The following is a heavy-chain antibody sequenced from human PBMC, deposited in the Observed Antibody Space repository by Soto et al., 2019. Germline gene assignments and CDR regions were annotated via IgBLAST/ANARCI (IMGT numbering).Heavy chain of an antibody. Sequence: ESGGGVVQPGRSLRLSCAASGFTFSSYAMHWVRQAPGKGLEWVAVISYDGSNKYYADSVKGRFTISRDNSKNTLYLQMNIVRAKDTAVYYCARERFDYSGYDRGFYYYYGMDVWGQGTTVTVSS. CDR1: GFTFSSYA. CDR3: ARERFDYSGYDRGFYYYYGMDV. J-gene: IGHJ6*02. V-gene: IGHV3-30-3*01. D-gene: IGHD5-12*01. CDR2: ISYDGSNK.